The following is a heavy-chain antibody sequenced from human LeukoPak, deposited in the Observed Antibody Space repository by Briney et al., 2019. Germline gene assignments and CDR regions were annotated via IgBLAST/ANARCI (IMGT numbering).Heavy chain of an antibody. CDR1: GXTFSSHS. Sequence: GGSLRLSCAASGXTFSSHSMNWVRQAPGKGLEWVSYISTGSSTIYYGDSVKGRFTISRDNAKNSLYLQMNSLRDEDTAVYYCAKIGTTVVTPDYWGQGTRVTVSS. CDR3: AKIGTTVVTPDY. V-gene: IGHV3-48*02. CDR2: ISTGSSTI. J-gene: IGHJ4*02. D-gene: IGHD4-23*01.